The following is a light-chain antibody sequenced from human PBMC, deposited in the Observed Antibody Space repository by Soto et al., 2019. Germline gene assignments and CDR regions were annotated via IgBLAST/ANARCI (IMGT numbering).Light chain of an antibody. CDR3: QQRNEWPLT. Sequence: EIVLTQSPATLSLSPGERATLSCRASQSVSTYLAWYQQKPGQAPRLLISDASNRATGIPVRFSGSGSGTDFTLTISRLEPEDFAVYYCQQRNEWPLTFGQGTRLEIK. CDR2: DAS. CDR1: QSVSTY. J-gene: IGKJ5*01. V-gene: IGKV3-11*01.